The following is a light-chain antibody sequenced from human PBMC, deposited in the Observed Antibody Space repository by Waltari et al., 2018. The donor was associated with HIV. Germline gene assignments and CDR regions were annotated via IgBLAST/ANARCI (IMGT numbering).Light chain of an antibody. CDR3: SSYTTSNSHVV. J-gene: IGLJ2*01. CDR2: EVS. CDR1: STDLSYYHF. V-gene: IGLV2-14*01. Sequence: QSALTQPASVSRSLGQSITISCPGPSTDLSYYHFVSLYQQLPGKAPKVMIFEVSNRPSGVSDRFSGSKSGNTASLTISGVQPEDEADYYCSSYTTSNSHVVFGGGTKVTVL.